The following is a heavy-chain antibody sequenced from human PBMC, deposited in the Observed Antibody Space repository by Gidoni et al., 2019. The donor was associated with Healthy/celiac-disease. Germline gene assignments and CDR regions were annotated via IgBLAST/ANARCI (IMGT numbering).Heavy chain of an antibody. J-gene: IGHJ6*03. CDR1: GYTFTSYA. Sequence: QVQLVQSGSELKKPGASVTVSCKASGYTFTSYAMNWVRQAPGKGLEWMGWINTNTWKPTYSQGCKGRFVFSLDTSASTDYLQISSLNAEDTAVYYCARDLRQWLDGDYYYYMDVWGKGTTVTVSS. CDR2: INTNTWKP. V-gene: IGHV7-4-1*02. CDR3: ARDLRQWLDGDYYYYMDV. D-gene: IGHD6-19*01.